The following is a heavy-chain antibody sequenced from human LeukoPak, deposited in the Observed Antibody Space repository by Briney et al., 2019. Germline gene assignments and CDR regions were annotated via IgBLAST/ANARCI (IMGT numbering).Heavy chain of an antibody. J-gene: IGHJ4*02. CDR2: ISYDGSNK. Sequence: GGSLRPSCAASGFTFSSYGMHWVRQAPGKGLEWVAVISYDGSNKYYADSVKGRFTISRDNSKNTLYLQMNSLRAEDTAVYYCAKDLGDGPSFWSGYYNYYFDYWGQGTLVTVSS. V-gene: IGHV3-30*18. CDR1: GFTFSSYG. CDR3: AKDLGDGPSFWSGYYNYYFDY. D-gene: IGHD3-3*01.